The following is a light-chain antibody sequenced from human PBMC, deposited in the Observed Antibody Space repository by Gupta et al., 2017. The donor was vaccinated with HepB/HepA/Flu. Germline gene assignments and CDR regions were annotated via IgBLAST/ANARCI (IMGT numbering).Light chain of an antibody. V-gene: IGKV1-5*03. Sequence: DIQMTQSPSTLSASVGGRVTITCRASKHVDNWLDWEQQKPEKAPKLIIYKASVVQSGDTFRFSGSGEDKEFTRTSRDLENDACAGYYGQQDNDYYTFGQGTKLEIK. CDR3: QQDNDYYT. J-gene: IGKJ2*01. CDR2: KAS. CDR1: KHVDNW.